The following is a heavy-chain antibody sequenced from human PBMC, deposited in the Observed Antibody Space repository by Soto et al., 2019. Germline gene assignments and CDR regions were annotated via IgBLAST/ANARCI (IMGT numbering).Heavy chain of an antibody. CDR1: GFTFSSYA. D-gene: IGHD4-4*01. CDR3: ARPLWTDDYNWGYFDL. V-gene: IGHV3-30-3*01. CDR2: ISYDGSNK. Sequence: QVQLVESGGGVVQPGRSLRLSCAASGFTFSSYAMHWVRQAPGKGLEWVAVISYDGSNKYYADSVKGRFTISRDNXKXXLYLQINNLRAKDTALYYCARPLWTDDYNWGYFDLWGRGTLVTVSS. J-gene: IGHJ2*01.